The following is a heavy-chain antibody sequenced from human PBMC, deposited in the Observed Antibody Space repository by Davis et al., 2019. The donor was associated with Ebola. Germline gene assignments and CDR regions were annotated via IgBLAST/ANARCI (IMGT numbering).Heavy chain of an antibody. V-gene: IGHV3-23*01. J-gene: IGHJ5*02. CDR1: GFIFSSYA. CDR2: ISVRSIT. D-gene: IGHD4-17*01. Sequence: GESLKISCAASGFIFSSYAMSWVRQAPGKGLEWVSSISVRSITYHADSVKGRFTISRDNSKNTLYLQMTSLRAKDTAVYYCAKVHPPTTVTTGWFDPWGQGTLVTVSS. CDR3: AKVHPPTTVTTGWFDP.